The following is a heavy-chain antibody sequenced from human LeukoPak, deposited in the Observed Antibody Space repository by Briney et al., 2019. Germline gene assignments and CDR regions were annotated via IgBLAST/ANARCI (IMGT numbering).Heavy chain of an antibody. V-gene: IGHV3-23*01. Sequence: GGTLRLSCAASGFTFTHYGMNWVRQAPGKGLEWVSGLTSSGASTYYADSVKGRFTISRDNSKNTVYLQINSLTAEDTAVYYCGRDSRWAQPDYWGQGTLVTVSS. J-gene: IGHJ4*02. CDR1: GFTFTHYG. D-gene: IGHD5-24*01. CDR2: LTSSGAST. CDR3: GRDSRWAQPDY.